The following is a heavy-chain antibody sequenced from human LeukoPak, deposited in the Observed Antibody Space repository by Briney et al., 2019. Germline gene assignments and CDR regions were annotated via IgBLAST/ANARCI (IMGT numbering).Heavy chain of an antibody. V-gene: IGHV4-38-2*01. D-gene: IGHD3-22*01. CDR1: GYSISSASY. CDR2: IYHSGSP. Sequence: SETLSLTCAVSGYSISSASYWGWIRQPPGKGLEWIGNIYHSGSPYYNPSLKSRVTMSVDTSKSQFSLELSSVTAADTAVYYCATYYYDGTGYYYRGFHIWGQGTMVSVSS. J-gene: IGHJ3*02. CDR3: ATYYYDGTGYYYRGFHI.